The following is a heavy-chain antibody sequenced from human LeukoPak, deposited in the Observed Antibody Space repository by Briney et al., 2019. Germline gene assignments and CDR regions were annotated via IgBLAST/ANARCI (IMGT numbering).Heavy chain of an antibody. J-gene: IGHJ4*02. CDR3: ITFSMIVVVITD. CDR1: GFTFSNAW. V-gene: IGHV3-15*01. Sequence: GGSLRLSCAGSGFTFSNAWMSWVRQAPGKGLEWVGRIKSKSDGGTTDYAAPVKGRFTISRDDSKNTLYLQMNSLKTEDTAVYYCITFSMIVVVITDWGQGTLVTVSS. D-gene: IGHD3-22*01. CDR2: IKSKSDGGTT.